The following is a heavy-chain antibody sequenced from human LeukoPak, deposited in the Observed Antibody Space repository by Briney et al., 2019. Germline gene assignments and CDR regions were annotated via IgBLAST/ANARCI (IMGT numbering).Heavy chain of an antibody. D-gene: IGHD6-6*01. J-gene: IGHJ4*02. Sequence: PGGSLRLSCAASGFTFSSYGVSWVRQAPGKGLEWVANIKQDGSEKYYVDSVKGRFTISRDNAKNTLYLQMNSLRAEDTAVYYCARGARTHDYWGQGTLVTVSS. CDR3: ARGARTHDY. CDR1: GFTFSSYG. V-gene: IGHV3-7*01. CDR2: IKQDGSEK.